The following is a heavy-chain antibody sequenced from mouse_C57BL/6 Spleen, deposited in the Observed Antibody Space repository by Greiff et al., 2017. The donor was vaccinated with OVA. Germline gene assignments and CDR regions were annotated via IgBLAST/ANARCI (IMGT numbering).Heavy chain of an antibody. CDR1: GYTFTSYD. Sequence: QVHVKQSGPELVKPGASVKLSCKASGYTFTSYDINWVKQRPGQGLEWIGWIYPRDGSTKYNEKFKGKATLTVDTSSSTAYMELHSLTSEDSAVYFCARVTTVVAHWYFDVWGTGTTVTVSS. CDR3: ARVTTVVAHWYFDV. J-gene: IGHJ1*03. V-gene: IGHV1-85*01. CDR2: IYPRDGST. D-gene: IGHD1-1*01.